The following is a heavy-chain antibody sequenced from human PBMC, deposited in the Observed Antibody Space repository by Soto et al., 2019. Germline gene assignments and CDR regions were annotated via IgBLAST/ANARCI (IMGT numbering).Heavy chain of an antibody. CDR3: ARDLPDYYYGMDV. Sequence: PGGSLRLSCAASGFTFSSYWMSWVRQAPGKGLEWVANIKQDGSEKYYVDSVKGRFTISRDNAKNSLYLQMNSLRAEDTAVYYCARDLPDYYYGMDVWGQGTTVTVSS. CDR2: IKQDGSEK. J-gene: IGHJ6*02. V-gene: IGHV3-7*01. CDR1: GFTFSSYW.